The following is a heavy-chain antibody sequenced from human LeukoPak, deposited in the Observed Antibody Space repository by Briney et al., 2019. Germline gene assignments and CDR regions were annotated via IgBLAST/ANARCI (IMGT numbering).Heavy chain of an antibody. D-gene: IGHD1-1*01. J-gene: IGHJ4*02. CDR3: ARDLLGPGTSFDY. CDR1: GFTFDDYA. CDR2: ISSSSSYI. V-gene: IGHV3-21*01. Sequence: GGSLRLSCAASGFTFDDYAMHWVRQAPGKGLEWVSSISSSSSYIYYADSVKGRFTISRDNAKNSLYLQMNSLRAEDTAVYYCARDLLGPGTSFDYWGQGTLVTVSS.